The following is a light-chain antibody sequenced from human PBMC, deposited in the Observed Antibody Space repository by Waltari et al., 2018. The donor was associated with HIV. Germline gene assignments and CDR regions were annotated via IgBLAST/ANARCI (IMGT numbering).Light chain of an antibody. Sequence: DTQMTQSLSSLSASIGDRVTITCQESQDITKYLNWYIQKPGKATKLLIYDASRLEPGVPSRFSGSGSGAEFSFTISSLQPEDIGTYYCQQYDNLPYSFGQGTKVDIK. CDR2: DAS. CDR1: QDITKY. CDR3: QQYDNLPYS. V-gene: IGKV1-33*01. J-gene: IGKJ2*03.